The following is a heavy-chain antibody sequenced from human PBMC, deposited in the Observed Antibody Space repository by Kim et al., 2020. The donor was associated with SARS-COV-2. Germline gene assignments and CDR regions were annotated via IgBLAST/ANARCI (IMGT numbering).Heavy chain of an antibody. D-gene: IGHD3-22*01. Sequence: LKSRVTIAVDTSKNQFSLKLSSVTATDTAVYYCARDHYDSSGYYLWFDPWGQGTLVTVSS. J-gene: IGHJ5*02. V-gene: IGHV4-59*01. CDR3: ARDHYDSSGYYLWFDP.